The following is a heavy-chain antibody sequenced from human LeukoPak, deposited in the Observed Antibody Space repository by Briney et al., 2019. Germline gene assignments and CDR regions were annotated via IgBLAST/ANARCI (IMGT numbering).Heavy chain of an antibody. CDR1: GFTFSEYT. V-gene: IGHV3-21*01. D-gene: IGHD2-8*01. CDR3: ARDIHCFNGDRCYKTLDD. CDR2: ISRSGSYI. J-gene: IGHJ6*04. Sequence: PGGSLRLSCAASGFTFSEYTMTWVRQAPGKGLEWVSSISRSGSYIFYADSVKGRFTISRDNAENSVYLQMNSLRAEDTGVYYYARDIHCFNGDRCYKTLDDWGKGTTVTVSS.